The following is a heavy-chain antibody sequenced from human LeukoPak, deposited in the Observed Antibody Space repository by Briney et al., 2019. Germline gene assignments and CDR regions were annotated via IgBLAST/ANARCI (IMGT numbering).Heavy chain of an antibody. Sequence: ASVKVSCKASGYAFTDYYMHWVRQAPGQGLEWMGWINPNNGDTEYAQKFQGRVTMTRDTSIRTAYMELSRLRSDDTAVYYCASKWVTYYYNSSAYHYPTDVFDIWGQGTMVTVSS. V-gene: IGHV1-2*02. CDR1: GYAFTDYY. CDR3: ASKWVTYYYNSSAYHYPTDVFDI. D-gene: IGHD3-22*01. CDR2: INPNNGDT. J-gene: IGHJ3*02.